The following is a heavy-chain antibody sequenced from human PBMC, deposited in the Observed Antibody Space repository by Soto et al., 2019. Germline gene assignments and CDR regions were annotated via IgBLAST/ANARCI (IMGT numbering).Heavy chain of an antibody. J-gene: IGHJ4*02. D-gene: IGHD2-15*01. CDR1: GGSISSYY. CDR3: ARHCSGGSCYSQFMDYFDY. CDR2: MYDSGTT. Sequence: SETLSLTCTVSGGSISSYYWSWIRQPPGKGLEWIGYMYDSGTTNYNPSLKSRVTISVDTSKNQFSLKLSSVTAADTAVYFCARHCSGGSCYSQFMDYFDYWGQGTLVTVSS. V-gene: IGHV4-59*08.